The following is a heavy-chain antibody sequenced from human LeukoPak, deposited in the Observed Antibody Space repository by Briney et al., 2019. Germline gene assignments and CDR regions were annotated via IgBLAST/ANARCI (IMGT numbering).Heavy chain of an antibody. J-gene: IGHJ4*02. D-gene: IGHD3-22*01. CDR2: ISAYNGNT. V-gene: IGHV1-18*01. CDR1: RGTFSSYA. CDR3: ARGLDDSSGYYLVY. Sequence: ASVKVSCKASRGTFSSYAISWVRQAPGQGLEWMGWISAYNGNTKYAQKLQGRVTMTTDTSTSTAYMELRSLKSDDTAVYYCARGLDDSSGYYLVYWGRGTLVTVSS.